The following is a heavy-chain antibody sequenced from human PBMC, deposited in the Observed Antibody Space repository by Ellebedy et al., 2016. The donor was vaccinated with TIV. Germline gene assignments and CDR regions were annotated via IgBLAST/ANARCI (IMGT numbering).Heavy chain of an antibody. D-gene: IGHD6-19*01. Sequence: SGPTLVKPTQTLTLTCTFSGFLLSTSGVGVGCIRQPPGKALEWLAFIYWNDDKRYSPSLKSRLTITKDTSKNQVVLTMTHMDPMDTATYYCAHTESSGWYWVGSYFDYWGQGTLVTVSS. CDR3: AHTESSGWYWVGSYFDY. CDR1: GFLLSTSGVG. V-gene: IGHV2-5*01. J-gene: IGHJ4*02. CDR2: IYWNDDK.